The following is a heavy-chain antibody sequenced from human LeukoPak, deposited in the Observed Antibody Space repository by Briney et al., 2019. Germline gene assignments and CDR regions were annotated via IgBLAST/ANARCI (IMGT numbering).Heavy chain of an antibody. CDR2: VNAGNGNT. J-gene: IGHJ1*01. Sequence: ASVKVSCKASGYTFTNDAMHWVRQAPGQRLEWMGWVNAGNGNTKYSQKFQGRVTITRDTSASTAYMELSSLRSEDTAVYYCARGYGSGNFQHWGQGTLVTVSS. D-gene: IGHD3-10*01. CDR1: GYTFTNDA. V-gene: IGHV1-3*01. CDR3: ARGYGSGNFQH.